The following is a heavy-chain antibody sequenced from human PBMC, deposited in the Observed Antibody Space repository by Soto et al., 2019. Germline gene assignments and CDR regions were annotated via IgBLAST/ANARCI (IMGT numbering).Heavy chain of an antibody. V-gene: IGHV1-69*13. J-gene: IGHJ6*02. CDR2: IIPIFGTA. CDR1: GGTFSSYA. CDR3: ARSSDIVVVPAAINYYYYGMDV. Sequence: SVKVSCKASGGTFSSYAISCVRQAPGQGLEWMGGIIPIFGTANYAQKFQGRVTITADESTSTAYMELSSLRSEDTAVYYCARSSDIVVVPAAINYYYYGMDVWGQGTTVTVSS. D-gene: IGHD2-2*02.